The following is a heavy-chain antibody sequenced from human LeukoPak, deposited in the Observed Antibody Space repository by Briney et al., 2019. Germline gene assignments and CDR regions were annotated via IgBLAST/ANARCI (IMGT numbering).Heavy chain of an antibody. CDR3: ARVSTAMAPYYFDY. V-gene: IGHV4-59*01. D-gene: IGHD5-18*01. CDR1: GGSISSYY. Sequence: PSETLSLTCTVSGGSISSYYWSWIRQPPGKGLEWIGYIYYSGSTNYNPSLKSRVTISVDTSKNQFSLKLSSVTAADTAVYYCARVSTAMAPYYFDYWGQGTLVTVSS. J-gene: IGHJ4*02. CDR2: IYYSGST.